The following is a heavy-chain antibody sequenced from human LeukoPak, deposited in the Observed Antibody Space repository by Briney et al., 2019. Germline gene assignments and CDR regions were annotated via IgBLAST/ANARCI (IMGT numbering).Heavy chain of an antibody. V-gene: IGHV1-46*01. Sequence: ASVKVSCKASGYTFTSYYMHWVRQAPGQGLEWMGLINPSGGSTSYAQKFQGRVTMTRDTSTSTVYMELSSLRSEDTAVYYCARDLGSYYGSGSQGPFYYWGQGTLVTVSS. J-gene: IGHJ4*02. CDR2: INPSGGST. D-gene: IGHD3-10*01. CDR1: GYTFTSYY. CDR3: ARDLGSYYGSGSQGPFYY.